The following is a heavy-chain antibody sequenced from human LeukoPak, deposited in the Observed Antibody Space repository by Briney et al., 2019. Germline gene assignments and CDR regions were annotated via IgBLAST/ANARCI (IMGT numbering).Heavy chain of an antibody. V-gene: IGHV3-30*03. Sequence: GRSLRLSCAASGFTFRIYAMHGAPKAPAKRLEGVAVKSYDGISKYYADSAKGRFTISRNNSKNTLYLQMNSLRAEDTGVFYCARLEAAASFAYNLHGMDVWGQGTTVTVSS. CDR2: KSYDGISK. CDR3: ARLEAAASFAYNLHGMDV. D-gene: IGHD6-25*01. J-gene: IGHJ6*02. CDR1: GFTFRIYA.